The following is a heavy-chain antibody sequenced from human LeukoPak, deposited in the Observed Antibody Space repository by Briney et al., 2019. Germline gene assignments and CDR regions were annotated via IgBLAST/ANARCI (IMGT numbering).Heavy chain of an antibody. CDR2: IYWDDDK. J-gene: IGHJ4*02. Sequence: SGPTLVNPTQTLTLTCTFSGFSLSTSGVGVGWIRQPPGKALEWLALIYWDDDKRYSPSLKSRLTITKDTSKNQVVLTMTNMDPVVTATYYCAHYSGYDLYSSGWYVYWGQGTLVTVSS. CDR3: AHYSGYDLYSSGWYVY. V-gene: IGHV2-5*02. D-gene: IGHD6-19*01. CDR1: GFSLSTSGVG.